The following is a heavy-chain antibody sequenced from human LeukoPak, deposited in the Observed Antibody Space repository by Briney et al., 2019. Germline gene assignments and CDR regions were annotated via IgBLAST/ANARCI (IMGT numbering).Heavy chain of an antibody. Sequence: SETLSLTCTVSGDSVSSYYWSWILQPPGKGLEWIGYIYNSGSTFYSPSLKSRVTISADTSKNQFSLKLSSVTAADTAVYYCARRNDILTGWGGLDYWGQGTLVTVSS. CDR1: GDSVSSYY. J-gene: IGHJ4*02. D-gene: IGHD3-9*01. CDR2: IYNSGST. V-gene: IGHV4-59*02. CDR3: ARRNDILTGWGGLDY.